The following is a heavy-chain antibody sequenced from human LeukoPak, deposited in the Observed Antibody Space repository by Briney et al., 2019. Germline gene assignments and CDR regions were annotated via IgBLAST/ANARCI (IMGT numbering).Heavy chain of an antibody. J-gene: IGHJ4*02. D-gene: IGHD3-22*01. V-gene: IGHV1-18*01. CDR1: GYTFTTYG. CDR3: ARDVRYYYDSSGYPPDY. Sequence: GASVKVSCKASGYTFTTYGMNWVRQAPGQGLEWMGRISAYNGNTNYAQKLQGRVTMTTDTSTSTAYMELRSLRSDDTAVYYCARDVRYYYDSSGYPPDYWGQGTLVTVSS. CDR2: ISAYNGNT.